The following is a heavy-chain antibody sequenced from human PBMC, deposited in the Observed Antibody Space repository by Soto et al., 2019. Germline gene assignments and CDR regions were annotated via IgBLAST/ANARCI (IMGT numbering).Heavy chain of an antibody. V-gene: IGHV4-4*02. CDR2: IYHSGST. CDR3: ARDNRLIAAAASYVYYGMDV. J-gene: IGHJ6*02. CDR1: GGCMRSRKG. Sequence: AESLALTCAVSGGCMRSRKGWSWVRQPPGKGLEWIGEIYHSGSTNYNPSLKSRVTISVDKSKNQFSLKLSSVTAADTAVYYCARDNRLIAAAASYVYYGMDVWGQGTTVTVSS. D-gene: IGHD6-13*01.